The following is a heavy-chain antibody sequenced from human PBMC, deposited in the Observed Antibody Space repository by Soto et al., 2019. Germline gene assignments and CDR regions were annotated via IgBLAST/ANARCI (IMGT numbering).Heavy chain of an antibody. J-gene: IGHJ4*02. V-gene: IGHV4-59*01. CDR2: IYYTGST. CDR1: GGSISSYY. D-gene: IGHD3-22*01. CDR3: ARVDSSGSYFDS. Sequence: PSETLSLTWTVSGGSISSYYWSWIRQPPGKGLEWIAYIYYTGSTNYNPSLKSRVTLSADTSKNQFSLKLSSVTAADTARYYCARVDSSGSYFDSWGQGTLVTVS.